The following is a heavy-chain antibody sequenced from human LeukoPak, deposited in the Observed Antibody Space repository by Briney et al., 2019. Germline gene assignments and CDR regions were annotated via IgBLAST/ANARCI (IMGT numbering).Heavy chain of an antibody. J-gene: IGHJ4*01. CDR2: IRYDGSDK. CDR1: GFTFSSYG. D-gene: IGHD6-13*01. CDR3: AKDPGYRSSWYSHLDY. Sequence: PGGSLTLSCAASGFTFSSYGMHWVRRAPGKGLEWVAFIRYDGSDKYYADSVKGRFTISRDNYKNTLYLQMNSLRAEDTAVYYCAKDPGYRSSWYSHLDYWGHGTLVTVSS. V-gene: IGHV3-30*02.